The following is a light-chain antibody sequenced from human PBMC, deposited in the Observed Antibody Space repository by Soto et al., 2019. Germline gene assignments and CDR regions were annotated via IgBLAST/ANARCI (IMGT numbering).Light chain of an antibody. V-gene: IGKV1-9*01. CDR2: PAS. J-gene: IGKJ4*01. Sequence: IQLTQSTSSLSASVGDRVTITCRASEGISGRLAWYQRKPGKVPTLLISPASSFQSGVPSRFSGSASGTDFSLTITSLQPEDFATYYCLQLYRYPLTFGGGTTVDIK. CDR3: LQLYRYPLT. CDR1: EGISGR.